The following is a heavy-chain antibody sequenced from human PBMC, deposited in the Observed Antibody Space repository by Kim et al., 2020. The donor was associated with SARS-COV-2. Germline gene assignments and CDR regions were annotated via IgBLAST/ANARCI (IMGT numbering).Heavy chain of an antibody. CDR3: ARAETIFGVVIGCFDY. D-gene: IGHD3-3*01. Sequence: SLKTRITISVDTSKNQFSLKRRSVTAADTAVYYCARAETIFGVVIGCFDYWGQGTLVTVSS. J-gene: IGHJ4*02. V-gene: IGHV4-31*02.